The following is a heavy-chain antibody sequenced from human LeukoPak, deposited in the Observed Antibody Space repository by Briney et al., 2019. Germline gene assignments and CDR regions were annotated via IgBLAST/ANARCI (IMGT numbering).Heavy chain of an antibody. CDR1: GGTFSSYA. CDR3: ARASSSSSLGIDC. V-gene: IGHV1-69*04. J-gene: IGHJ4*02. Sequence: ASVKVSCKASGGTFSSYAISWVRQAPGQGLEWMGRIIPILGIANYAQKFQGRVTITADKSTSTAYMELSSLRSEDTAVYYCARASSSSSLGIDCWGQGTLVTVSS. D-gene: IGHD6-6*01. CDR2: IIPILGIA.